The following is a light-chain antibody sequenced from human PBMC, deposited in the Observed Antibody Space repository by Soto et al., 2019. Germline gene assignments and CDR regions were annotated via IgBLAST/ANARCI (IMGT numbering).Light chain of an antibody. CDR3: QQYYSFPIT. CDR2: DAS. Sequence: DIQMTQSPSTLSASVGDRVTITCRASQSISHFLAWYQQKPGKVPKLLIYDASNLGSGVPSRFSGSGSGTDFTLTISCLQSEDFATYYCQQYYSFPITFGQGTRLEIK. V-gene: IGKV1-5*01. CDR1: QSISHF. J-gene: IGKJ5*01.